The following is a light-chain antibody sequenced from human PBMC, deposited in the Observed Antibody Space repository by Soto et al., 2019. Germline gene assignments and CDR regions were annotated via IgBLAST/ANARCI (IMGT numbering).Light chain of an antibody. Sequence: QSALTQPASVSASPGQSITISCTGTSSDVGAYDFVSWYQQHPGEVPKLMIFDVSSRPSGVSDRFSGSKSGNTASLTISGLQAEDEGDYYCSSYTSISTHVFGSGTKVTVL. V-gene: IGLV2-14*03. CDR2: DVS. J-gene: IGLJ1*01. CDR3: SSYTSISTHV. CDR1: SSDVGAYDF.